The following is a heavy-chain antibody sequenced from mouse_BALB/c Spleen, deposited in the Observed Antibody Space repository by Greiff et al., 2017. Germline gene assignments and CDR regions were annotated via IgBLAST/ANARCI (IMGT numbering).Heavy chain of an antibody. Sequence: EVHLVESGGGLVQPGGSLKLSCAASGFTFSSYTMSWVRQTPEKRLEWVAYISNGGGSTYYPDTVKGRFTISRDNATNTLYLQMSSLKSEDTAMYYCARHEYYDYDGGFAYWGQGTLVTVSA. J-gene: IGHJ3*01. CDR1: GFTFSSYT. D-gene: IGHD2-4*01. V-gene: IGHV5-12-2*01. CDR2: ISNGGGST. CDR3: ARHEYYDYDGGFAY.